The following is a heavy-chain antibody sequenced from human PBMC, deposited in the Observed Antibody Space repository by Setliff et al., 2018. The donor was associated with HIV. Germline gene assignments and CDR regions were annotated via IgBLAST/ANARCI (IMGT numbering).Heavy chain of an antibody. D-gene: IGHD4-17*01. Sequence: LRLSCAAFGFSFSDSWMTWVRQAPGKGLEWVANIRQDGGDKYYVDSVMGRFSISRDNSRNTLYLQMNSLRVEYTAIYYCTKGVQRLRPYYFDSWGQGTLVTVSS. CDR2: IRQDGGDK. V-gene: IGHV3-7*03. J-gene: IGHJ4*02. CDR3: TKGVQRLRPYYFDS. CDR1: GFSFSDSW.